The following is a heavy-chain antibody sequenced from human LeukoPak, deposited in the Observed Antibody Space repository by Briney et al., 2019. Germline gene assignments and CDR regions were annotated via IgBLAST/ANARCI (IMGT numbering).Heavy chain of an antibody. J-gene: IGHJ4*02. Sequence: GGSLRLSCAASGFTFSSYAMSWVRQAPGKGLEWVSTIGSTGSNKYYTDSVKGRFTISRDNSKNTLYLQINGQSSEEPAVSYCAKRQSTVNTSPFWGQGTLVTVSS. V-gene: IGHV3-23*01. D-gene: IGHD4-11*01. CDR2: IGSTGSNK. CDR1: GFTFSSYA. CDR3: AKRQSTVNTSPF.